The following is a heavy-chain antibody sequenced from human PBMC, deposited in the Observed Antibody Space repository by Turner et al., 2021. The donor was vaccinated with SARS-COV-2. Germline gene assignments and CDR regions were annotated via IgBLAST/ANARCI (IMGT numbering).Heavy chain of an antibody. V-gene: IGHV1-69*01. Sequence: QVQLVQSGAEVKKHGSSVKVSCKASGGTFSSYALSWVRQAPGQGLECMGVIIPIFGTTNYAQKFQARVTITADESTSTAYMELSSLRSEYTAVYYCSRVGSSVVPYYYSGVDVWGQGTTVTVSS. D-gene: IGHD3-22*01. CDR1: GGTFSSYA. CDR3: SRVGSSVVPYYYSGVDV. CDR2: IIPIFGTT. J-gene: IGHJ6*02.